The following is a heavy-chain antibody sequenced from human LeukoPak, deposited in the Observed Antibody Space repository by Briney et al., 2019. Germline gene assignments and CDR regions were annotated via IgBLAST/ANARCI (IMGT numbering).Heavy chain of an antibody. CDR1: GDSVSSSHW. J-gene: IGHJ3*02. V-gene: IGHV4-4*02. CDR3: ARELWGASGI. Sequence: SETLSLTCAVSGDSVSSSHWWSWVRQPPGKGLEWIGYIYYSGSTNYNPSLKSRVTISVDTSKNQFSLKLSSVTAADTAVYYCARELWGASGIWGQGTMVTVSS. CDR2: IYYSGST. D-gene: IGHD3-10*01.